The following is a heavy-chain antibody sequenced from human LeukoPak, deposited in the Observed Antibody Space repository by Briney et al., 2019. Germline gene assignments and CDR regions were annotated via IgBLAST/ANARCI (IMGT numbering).Heavy chain of an antibody. CDR3: ARDRGGSPDFDY. Sequence: PSETLSLTCNISGGSMKNYYWSWIRQPPGKGLEWIGYIFYSGITRYNPSLKSRVTISVDTSKNQFSLKPNSVSAADTVVYYCARDRGGSPDFDYWGQGTLVTVSS. D-gene: IGHD3-16*01. V-gene: IGHV4-59*01. CDR2: IFYSGIT. CDR1: GGSMKNYY. J-gene: IGHJ4*02.